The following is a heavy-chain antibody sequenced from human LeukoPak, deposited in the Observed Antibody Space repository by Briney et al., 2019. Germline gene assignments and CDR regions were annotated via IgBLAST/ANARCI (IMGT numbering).Heavy chain of an antibody. CDR1: GFTFSNYA. CDR2: IRYDGSNK. CDR3: AKGDPSTNDAFDI. V-gene: IGHV3-30*02. J-gene: IGHJ3*02. Sequence: GGSLRLSCAASGFTFSNYAVHWVRQAPGKGLEWVAFIRYDGSNKYYADSVKGRFTISRDNSKNTLHLQMNSLRAEDTAVYYCAKGDPSTNDAFDIWGQGTMVTVSS.